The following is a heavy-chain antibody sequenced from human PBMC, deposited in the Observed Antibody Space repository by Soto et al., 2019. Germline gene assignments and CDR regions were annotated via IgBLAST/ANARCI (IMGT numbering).Heavy chain of an antibody. CDR1: GGSISSYY. CDR3: ASAIFWSGPPTYGYMDV. Sequence: TSETLSLTCTVSGGSISSYYWIWIRQPPGKGLEWIGYIYYSGSTNYNPSRKSRVTISVDTSKNQFSLKLSSVTAADTAVYYCASAIFWSGPPTYGYMDVWGKGTTVTVSS. V-gene: IGHV4-59*08. D-gene: IGHD3-3*01. CDR2: IYYSGST. J-gene: IGHJ6*03.